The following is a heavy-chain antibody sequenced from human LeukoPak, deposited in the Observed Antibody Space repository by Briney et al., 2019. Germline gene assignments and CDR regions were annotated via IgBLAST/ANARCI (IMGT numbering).Heavy chain of an antibody. CDR1: GGSISSYY. V-gene: IGHV4-59*01. J-gene: IGHJ4*02. CDR2: IYYSGST. CDR3: ARDLGSGYDYALDY. Sequence: SETLSLTCTVSGGSISSYYWSWIRQPPGKGLEWIGYIYYSGSTNYNPSLKSRVTISVDTSKNQFSLKLSSVTAADTAVYYCARDLGSGYDYALDYWGQGTLVTVSS. D-gene: IGHD5-12*01.